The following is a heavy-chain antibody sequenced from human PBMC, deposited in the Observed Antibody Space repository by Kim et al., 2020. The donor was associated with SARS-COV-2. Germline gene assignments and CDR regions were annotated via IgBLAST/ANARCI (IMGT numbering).Heavy chain of an antibody. CDR3: ARLGFGSGSYYNTFDV. CDR2: TDHSGSA. D-gene: IGHD1-26*01. J-gene: IGHJ4*02. CDR1: GGTFTSGF. Sequence: SETLSLTCAVSGGTFTSGFWSWIRQPPGKGLEYIGETDHSGSANYNPSLRSRVTMSADRSTNQFSLKLTSVTAADTAIYYCARLGFGSGSYYNTFDVWGQGILVIVSS. V-gene: IGHV4-34*01.